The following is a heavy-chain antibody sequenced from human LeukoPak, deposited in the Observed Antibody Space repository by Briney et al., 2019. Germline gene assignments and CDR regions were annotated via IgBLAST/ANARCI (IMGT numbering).Heavy chain of an antibody. CDR2: INHSGST. CDR1: GGSFSGYY. V-gene: IGHV4-34*01. J-gene: IGHJ4*02. Sequence: SVTLSLTCAVYGGSFSGYYWSWIRQPPGKGLEWIGEINHSGSTNYNPSLKSRVTISVDTSKNQFSLKLTSVTAADTAVYFCARVTFGRGGFDHPYDYWGQGTLVTVSS. CDR3: ARVTFGRGGFDHPYDY. D-gene: IGHD3-16*01.